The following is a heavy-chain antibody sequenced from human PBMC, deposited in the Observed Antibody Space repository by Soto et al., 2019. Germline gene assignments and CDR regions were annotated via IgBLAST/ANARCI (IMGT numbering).Heavy chain of an antibody. D-gene: IGHD6-13*01. V-gene: IGHV1-18*04. CDR1: GYTFTSYG. J-gene: IGHJ6*02. Sequence: ASVKVSCKASGYTFTSYGISWVRQAPGQGLEWKGWINAYNGNTNYAQKLQGRVTMTTDTSTSTAYMELRSLRSDDTAVYYCARDHSSSWYRPLSYYYYYGMDVWGQGTTVTVSS. CDR2: INAYNGNT. CDR3: ARDHSSSWYRPLSYYYYYGMDV.